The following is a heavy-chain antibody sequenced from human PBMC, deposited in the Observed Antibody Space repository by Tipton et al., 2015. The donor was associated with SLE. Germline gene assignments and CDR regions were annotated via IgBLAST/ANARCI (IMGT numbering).Heavy chain of an antibody. Sequence: LRLSCSLSGGSITSSSYYWGWIRQPPGKGLEWIGSIYNTGSAYYNASLKSRVSISEDTSKNQFSLKLSSVTAADTAVYYCATAAENKGYYDGMDVWGQGTTVTVSS. CDR1: GGSITSSSYY. J-gene: IGHJ6*02. CDR2: IYNTGSA. V-gene: IGHV4-39*01. D-gene: IGHD6-13*01. CDR3: ATAAENKGYYDGMDV.